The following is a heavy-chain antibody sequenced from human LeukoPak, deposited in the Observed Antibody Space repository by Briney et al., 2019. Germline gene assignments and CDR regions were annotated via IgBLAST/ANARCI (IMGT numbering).Heavy chain of an antibody. Sequence: GGFLRLSCAASGFTFSTYAMSWVRQAPGKGLEWVSAISGSGGTTYYADSVKGRFTISRDNSKNTLYLQMNSLRAEDTAVYYCAKIAAVAASPYYYYGMDVWGQGTTVTVSS. CDR3: AKIAAVAASPYYYYGMDV. D-gene: IGHD6-19*01. J-gene: IGHJ6*02. CDR2: ISGSGGTT. CDR1: GFTFSTYA. V-gene: IGHV3-23*01.